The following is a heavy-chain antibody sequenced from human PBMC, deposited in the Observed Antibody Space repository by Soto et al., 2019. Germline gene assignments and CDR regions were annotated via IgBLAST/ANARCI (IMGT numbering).Heavy chain of an antibody. D-gene: IGHD2-2*02. CDR1: GGTFSSYA. Sequence: QVQLVQSGAEVKKPGSSVKVSCKASGGTFSSYAISWVRQAPGQGLEWMGGIIPIFGTANYAQKFQGRVAITADESTSTAYMELSSLRSEDTAVYYCYFHCSSTSCYTRDPLAVDYWGQGTLVTVSS. V-gene: IGHV1-69*01. CDR3: YFHCSSTSCYTRDPLAVDY. J-gene: IGHJ4*02. CDR2: IIPIFGTA.